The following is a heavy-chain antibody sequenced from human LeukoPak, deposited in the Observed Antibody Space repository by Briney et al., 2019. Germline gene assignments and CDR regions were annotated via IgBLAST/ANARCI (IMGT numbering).Heavy chain of an antibody. CDR3: ARHEELLRNFDY. J-gene: IGHJ4*02. CDR1: GGSISSYY. D-gene: IGHD1-26*01. Sequence: SSETLSLTCTVSGGSISSYYWSWIRQPPGKGLEWIGYIYYSGSTNYNPSLKRRVTISVDTSKNQFSLKLSSVTAADTAVYYCARHEELLRNFDYWGQGTLVTVSS. V-gene: IGHV4-59*08. CDR2: IYYSGST.